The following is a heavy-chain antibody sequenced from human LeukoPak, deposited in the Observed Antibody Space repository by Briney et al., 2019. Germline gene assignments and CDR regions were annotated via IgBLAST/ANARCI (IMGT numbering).Heavy chain of an antibody. CDR2: INPNGGGT. J-gene: IGHJ5*02. D-gene: IGHD3-22*01. V-gene: IGHV1-2*02. Sequence: ASVKVSCKASGYTFTGYYMHWVRQAPGQGLEWMGWINPNGGGTNYAQKFQGRVTMTRDTSISTAYMELSRLRSDNTAVYYCARDYYDSSGYQNWFDPWGQGTLVTVSS. CDR1: GYTFTGYY. CDR3: ARDYYDSSGYQNWFDP.